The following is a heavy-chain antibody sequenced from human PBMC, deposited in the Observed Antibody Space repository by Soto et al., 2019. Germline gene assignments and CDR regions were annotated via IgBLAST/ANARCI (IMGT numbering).Heavy chain of an antibody. CDR2: IYYSGST. D-gene: IGHD2-2*01. J-gene: IGHJ3*02. CDR1: GGSISSYY. Sequence: QVQLQESGPGLVKPSETLSLTCTVSGGSISSYYWSWIRQPPGKGLEWIGYIYYSGSTNYNPSLKSRVTISVDTSKNQFSLNLSSVTAADTAVYYCARHPAATDAFDIWGQGTMVTVSS. CDR3: ARHPAATDAFDI. V-gene: IGHV4-59*01.